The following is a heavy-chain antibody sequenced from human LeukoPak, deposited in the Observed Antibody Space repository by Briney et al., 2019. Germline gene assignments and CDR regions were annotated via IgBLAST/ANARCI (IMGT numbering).Heavy chain of an antibody. CDR2: IWYDGSNK. CDR1: RFTFSNAW. CDR3: ARGNGAATGIFDY. V-gene: IGHV3-33*08. D-gene: IGHD2-8*01. Sequence: GGSLRLSCAASRFTFSNAWMSWVRQAPGKGLEWVAVIWYDGSNKYYADSVKGRFTISRDNSKNTLYLQMNSLRAEDTAVYYCARGNGAATGIFDYWGQGTLVTVSS. J-gene: IGHJ4*02.